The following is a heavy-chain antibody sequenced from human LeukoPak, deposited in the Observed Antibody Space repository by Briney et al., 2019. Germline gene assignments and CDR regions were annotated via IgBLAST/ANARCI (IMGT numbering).Heavy chain of an antibody. J-gene: IGHJ5*02. CDR3: AKDLQGYCSSTSCYLTENWFDP. CDR1: GFTFSSYG. Sequence: PGGSLRLSCAASGFTFSSYGMHWVRQAPGKGLEWVAFIRYDGSNKYYADSVKGRFTISRDNSKNTLYLQMISLRAEDTAVYYCAKDLQGYCSSTSCYLTENWFDPWGQGTLVTVSS. V-gene: IGHV3-30*02. CDR2: IRYDGSNK. D-gene: IGHD2-2*01.